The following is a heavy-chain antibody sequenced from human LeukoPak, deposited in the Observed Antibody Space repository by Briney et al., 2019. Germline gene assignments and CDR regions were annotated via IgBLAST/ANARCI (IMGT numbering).Heavy chain of an antibody. J-gene: IGHJ4*02. V-gene: IGHV3-23*01. CDR3: VRHDSFIPF. D-gene: IGHD3-16*02. Sequence: PGGSLRLSCAASGFTFTNYAMKWIRQAPGKGLEWVSSISDTYGTTYYTDSVKGRCTISRDNSKNTVYLQLNNLRAEDTAIYFCVRHDSFIPFWGQGPLVTVSS. CDR1: GFTFTNYA. CDR2: ISDTYGTT.